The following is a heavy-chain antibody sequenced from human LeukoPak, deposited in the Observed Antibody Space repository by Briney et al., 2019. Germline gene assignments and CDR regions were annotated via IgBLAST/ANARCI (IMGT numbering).Heavy chain of an antibody. Sequence: PGGSLRLSCAASGFTFSSYSMNWVRQAPGKGLEWVSSISSSSSYIYYADSAKGRFTISRDNAKNSLYLQMNSLRAEDTAVCYCARDLIVGAIGFAYWGQGTLVTVSS. J-gene: IGHJ4*02. V-gene: IGHV3-21*01. CDR1: GFTFSSYS. CDR2: ISSSSSYI. CDR3: ARDLIVGAIGFAY. D-gene: IGHD1-26*01.